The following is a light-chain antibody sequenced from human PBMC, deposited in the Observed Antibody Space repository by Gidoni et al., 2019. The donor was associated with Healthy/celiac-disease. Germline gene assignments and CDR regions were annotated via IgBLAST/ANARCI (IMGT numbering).Light chain of an antibody. J-gene: IGKJ2*01. CDR2: AAS. V-gene: IGKV1-39*01. CDR1: QSISSY. Sequence: DIQMTQSPSSLSASVGDRVTTTCRASQSISSYLNWYQQKPGKAPKLLIYAASSLQSGVPSRFSGSGSGTDFTLTISSLQPEDCATYSCQQSYSTPGGTFGQGTKLEI. CDR3: QQSYSTPGGT.